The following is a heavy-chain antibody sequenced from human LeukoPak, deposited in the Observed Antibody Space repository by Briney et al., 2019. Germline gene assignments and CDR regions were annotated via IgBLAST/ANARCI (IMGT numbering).Heavy chain of an antibody. CDR1: GFTFSSYA. CDR3: ATLVWFGEGIGPPPGDY. Sequence: GGSLRLSCAASGFTFSSYAMSWVRQAPGKGLEWVSAISGSGGTTHYADSVKGRVTISRDNSKNTLYLQMNSLRAEDTAVYYCATLVWFGEGIGPPPGDYWGQETLVTVSS. V-gene: IGHV3-23*01. D-gene: IGHD3-10*01. J-gene: IGHJ4*02. CDR2: ISGSGGTT.